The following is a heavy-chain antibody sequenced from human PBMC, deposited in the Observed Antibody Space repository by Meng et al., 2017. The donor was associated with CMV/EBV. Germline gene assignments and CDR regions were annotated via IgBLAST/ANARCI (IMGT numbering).Heavy chain of an antibody. J-gene: IGHJ4*02. CDR3: ARDPNLLAYYYDSSGWY. Sequence: GSLRLSCAASGFTFSSYWMSWVRQAPGKGLEWVANIKQDGSEKYYVDSVKGRFTISRDNAKNSLYLQMNSLRAEDTAVYYCARDPNLLAYYYDSSGWYWGQGTLVTVSS. CDR1: GFTFSSYW. V-gene: IGHV3-7*01. D-gene: IGHD3-22*01. CDR2: IKQDGSEK.